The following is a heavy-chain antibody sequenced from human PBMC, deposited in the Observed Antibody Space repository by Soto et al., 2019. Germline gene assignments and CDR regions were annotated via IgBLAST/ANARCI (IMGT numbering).Heavy chain of an antibody. Sequence: EVQLVESGGGLVQPGGSLRLSCAASGFTFSTYWMSWVRQAPGKGLEWVANIKQDGSEKYYVDSVKGRFTISRDNAKNSLYLQMISRRAEDTAVYYCTREGSVSRGLRRGQGTLVTVPS. CDR1: GFTFSTYW. CDR2: IKQDGSEK. J-gene: IGHJ4*02. V-gene: IGHV3-7*01. D-gene: IGHD3-16*01. CDR3: TREGSVSRGLR.